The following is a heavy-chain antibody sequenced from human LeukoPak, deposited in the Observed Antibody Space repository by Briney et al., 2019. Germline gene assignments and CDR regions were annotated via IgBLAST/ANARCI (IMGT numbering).Heavy chain of an antibody. CDR2: IIPIFGTA. CDR3: ARDSQLSVVGATDAFDI. V-gene: IGHV1-69*13. Sequence: ASVKVSCKASGGTFSSYAISWVRQAPGQGLEWMGGIIPIFGTANYAQMFQGRVTITADESTSTAYMELSSLRSEDTAVYYCARDSQLSVVGATDAFDIWGQGTMVTVSS. CDR1: GGTFSSYA. J-gene: IGHJ3*02. D-gene: IGHD1-26*01.